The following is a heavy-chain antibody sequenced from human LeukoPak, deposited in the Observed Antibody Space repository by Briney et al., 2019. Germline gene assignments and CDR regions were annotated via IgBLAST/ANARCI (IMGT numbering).Heavy chain of an antibody. D-gene: IGHD3-3*01. CDR3: ARHGRFLEWWGSDYYYYGMDV. CDR1: GGSFSGYY. J-gene: IGHJ6*02. Sequence: PSETLSLTCAVYGGSFSGYYWSWIRQPPGKGLEWIGEINHSGSTNYNPSLKSRVTISVDTSKNQFSLKLSSVTAADTAVYYCARHGRFLEWWGSDYYYYGMDVWGQGTTVTVSS. CDR2: INHSGST. V-gene: IGHV4-34*01.